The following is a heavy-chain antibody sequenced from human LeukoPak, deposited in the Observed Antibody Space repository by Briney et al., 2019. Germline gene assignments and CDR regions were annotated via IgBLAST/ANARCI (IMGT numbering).Heavy chain of an antibody. J-gene: IGHJ5*02. CDR1: GFTFSNDL. Sequence: GGSLRLSSATSGFTFSNDLMNWARQAPGKGLEWVGHIKPKSAGGTTDYVESVKGRFTISRDDSKSTLYLQMNSLKTEDTAVYFCTRGLYGPWGQGTLVTVSS. CDR3: TRGLYGP. CDR2: IKPKSAGGTT. D-gene: IGHD2/OR15-2a*01. V-gene: IGHV3-15*05.